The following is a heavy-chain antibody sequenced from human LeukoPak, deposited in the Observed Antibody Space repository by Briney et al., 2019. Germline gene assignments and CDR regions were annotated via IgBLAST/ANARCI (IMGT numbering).Heavy chain of an antibody. V-gene: IGHV1-18*01. CDR3: ARADSSGYYAHFDY. J-gene: IGHJ4*02. Sequence: ASVKVSCKVSGYTLIELSMHWVRQAPGQGLEWMGWISAYDGNTNYAQKLQGRVTMTTDTSTSTAYMELRSLRSDDTAVYYCARADSSGYYAHFDYWGQGTLVTVSS. CDR2: ISAYDGNT. D-gene: IGHD3-22*01. CDR1: GYTLIELS.